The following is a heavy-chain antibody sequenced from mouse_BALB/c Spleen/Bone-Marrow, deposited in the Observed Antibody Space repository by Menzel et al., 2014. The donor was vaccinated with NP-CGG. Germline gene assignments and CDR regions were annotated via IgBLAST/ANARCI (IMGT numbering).Heavy chain of an antibody. CDR3: AREPHYYAMDY. Sequence: VQLQQSGPGPVAPSQSLSITCTVSGFSLTGYGVNWVRQPPGKGLEWLGMIWGDGSTDYNSALKSRLSISKDNSKSQVFLKMNSLQTDDTARYYCAREPHYYAMDYWGQGTSVTVSS. J-gene: IGHJ4*01. V-gene: IGHV2-6-7*01. CDR1: GFSLTGYG. CDR2: IWGDGST.